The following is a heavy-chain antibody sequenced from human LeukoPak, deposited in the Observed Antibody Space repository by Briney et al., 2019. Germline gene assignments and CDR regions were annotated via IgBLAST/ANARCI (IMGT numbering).Heavy chain of an antibody. CDR2: ISSSSSYI. Sequence: PGGSLRLSCAASGFTFSSYSMNWVRQAPGKGLEWVSSISSSSSYIYYADSVKGRFTISRDNAKNSLYLQMNSLRAEDTAVYYCARGPDIMVVTASDYWGQGTLVTVSS. J-gene: IGHJ4*02. CDR1: GFTFSSYS. D-gene: IGHD2-21*02. CDR3: ARGPDIMVVTASDY. V-gene: IGHV3-21*01.